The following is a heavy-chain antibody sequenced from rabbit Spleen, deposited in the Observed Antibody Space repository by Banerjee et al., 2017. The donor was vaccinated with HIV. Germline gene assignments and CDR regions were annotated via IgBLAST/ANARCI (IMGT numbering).Heavy chain of an antibody. V-gene: IGHV1S40*01. CDR3: ARDSGTSFSTYGMDL. Sequence: QSLGESGGGLVQPEGSLTLTCKASGFSFSSSDYMCWVRQAPGKGLEWIACIYPGNSGNTYYATWAKGRFTISKTSSTTVTLQMTSLTAADTATYFCARDSGTSFSTYGMDLWGQGTLVTVS. CDR2: IYPGNSGNT. D-gene: IGHD8-1*01. CDR1: GFSFSSSDY. J-gene: IGHJ6*01.